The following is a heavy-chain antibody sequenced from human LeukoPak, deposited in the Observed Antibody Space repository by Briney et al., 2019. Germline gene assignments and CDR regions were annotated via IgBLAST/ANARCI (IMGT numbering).Heavy chain of an antibody. D-gene: IGHD3-3*01. CDR2: ISGRGDRT. V-gene: IGHV3-23*01. CDR3: ARSVTSLFYYFDY. J-gene: IGHJ4*02. CDR1: GFTLNNYA. Sequence: PGGSLRLSCAASGFTLNNYAVSWVRQAPEKGLEWVSSISGRGDRTLYADSVRGRFTISGDLSKNTLYLQMNGLRAEDTAVYFCARSVTSLFYYFDYWGQGSLVTVSS.